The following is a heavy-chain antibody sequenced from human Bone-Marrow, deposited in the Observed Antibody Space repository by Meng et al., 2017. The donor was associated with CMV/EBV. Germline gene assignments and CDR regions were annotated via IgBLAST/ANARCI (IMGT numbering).Heavy chain of an antibody. J-gene: IGHJ4*02. CDR3: ARGRTSYYDFWSGYPTW. D-gene: IGHD3-3*01. CDR2: INSDGSST. Sequence: GESLKISCAASGFTFSSYWMHWVRQAPGKGLVWVSRINSDGSSTSYADSVKGRFTISRDNAKNTLYLQMNSLRAEDTAVYYCARGRTSYYDFWSGYPTWWDQGTLVTVSS. CDR1: GFTFSSYW. V-gene: IGHV3-74*01.